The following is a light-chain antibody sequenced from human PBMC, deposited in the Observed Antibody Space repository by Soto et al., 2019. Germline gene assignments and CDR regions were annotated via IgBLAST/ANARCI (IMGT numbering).Light chain of an antibody. CDR1: SSDVGGYNY. Sequence: QSALTQPASVSGSPGQSITISCTGTSSDVGGYNYVSWYQQHPGKAPKLIIYEVSNRPSGVSNRFSGSKSGNTASLTISGLQAEDEADYYCSSYTSSNSLHVFGTGTKLTVL. J-gene: IGLJ1*01. CDR2: EVS. CDR3: SSYTSSNSLHV. V-gene: IGLV2-14*01.